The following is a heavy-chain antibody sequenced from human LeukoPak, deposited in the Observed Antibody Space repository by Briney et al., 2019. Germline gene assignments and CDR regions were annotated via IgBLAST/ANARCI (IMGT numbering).Heavy chain of an antibody. CDR3: ARKRGYSGYDPVGDFDY. J-gene: IGHJ4*02. CDR1: GYTFTDYY. D-gene: IGHD5-12*01. Sequence: GASVKVSCKASGYTFTDYYMHWVRQAPGQGLEWMGWINPNSGGTNYAQKFQGRVTMTRDTSISTAYMELSRLRSDDTAVYYCARKRGYSGYDPVGDFDYWGQGTLVTVSS. V-gene: IGHV1-2*02. CDR2: INPNSGGT.